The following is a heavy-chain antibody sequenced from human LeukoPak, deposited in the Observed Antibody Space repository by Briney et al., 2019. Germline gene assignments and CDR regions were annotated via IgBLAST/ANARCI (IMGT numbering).Heavy chain of an antibody. V-gene: IGHV3-33*01. D-gene: IGHD3-10*01. CDR2: IWYDGSNK. CDR3: ARSIRFGEYNWFDP. Sequence: GGSLRLSCAASGFTFSSHGMHWVRQAPGKGLEWVAVIWYDGSNKYYADSVKGRFTISRDNSKNTLYLQMNSPTAEDTAVYDCARSIRFGEYNWFDPWGQGTLVTVSS. J-gene: IGHJ5*02. CDR1: GFTFSSHG.